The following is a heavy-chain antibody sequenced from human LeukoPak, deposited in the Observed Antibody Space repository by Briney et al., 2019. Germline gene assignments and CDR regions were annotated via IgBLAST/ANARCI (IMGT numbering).Heavy chain of an antibody. J-gene: IGHJ4*02. CDR3: ASQYYYDSSGYRE. CDR1: GGSISSYY. CDR2: IYYSGST. D-gene: IGHD3-22*01. Sequence: SETLSLTCTVSGGSISSYYWSWIRQPPGKGLEWIGYIYYSGSTNYNPSLKSRVTISVDTSKNQFSLKLSSVTAADTAVYYCASQYYYDSSGYREWGQGTLVTVSS. V-gene: IGHV4-59*01.